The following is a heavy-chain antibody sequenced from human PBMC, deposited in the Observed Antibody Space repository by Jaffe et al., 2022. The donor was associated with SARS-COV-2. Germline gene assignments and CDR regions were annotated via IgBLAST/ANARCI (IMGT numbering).Heavy chain of an antibody. CDR1: GFSFSSYW. CDR2: INNDGSST. D-gene: IGHD6-13*01. J-gene: IGHJ4*02. V-gene: IGHV3-74*01. CDR3: ARVGYSSSRHPIDY. Sequence: EVQLVESGGGLVQPGGSLRLSCAASGFSFSSYWMHWVRQAPGKGLVWVSSINNDGSSTNYADSVKGRFTISRDNAKNTLYMQMNSLRAEDTAVYYCARVGYSSSRHPIDYWGQGTLVTVSS.